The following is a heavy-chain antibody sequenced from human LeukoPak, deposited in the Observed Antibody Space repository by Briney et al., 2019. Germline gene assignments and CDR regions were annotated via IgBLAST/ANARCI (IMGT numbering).Heavy chain of an antibody. J-gene: IGHJ3*02. D-gene: IGHD6-19*01. Sequence: SETLSLTCTVSGGSISSYYWSWIRQPPGKGLEWIGYIYYSGSTNYNPSLKSRVTISVDTSKNQFSLKLSSVTAADTAVYYCARDNGWYDAFDIWGQGTMVTVSS. V-gene: IGHV4-59*01. CDR1: GGSISSYY. CDR3: ARDNGWYDAFDI. CDR2: IYYSGST.